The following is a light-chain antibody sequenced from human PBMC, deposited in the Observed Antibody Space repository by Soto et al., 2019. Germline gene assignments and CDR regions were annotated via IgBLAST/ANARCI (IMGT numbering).Light chain of an antibody. CDR1: QSVRSNY. Sequence: ELVLTQSPGTLSLSPGERATLSCRASQSVRSNYLAWYQHKPGQAPRLLIYAAFSRATVIPDRFSGSGSVTDFTLTINRLEPEDFAVYSCQQYGYSRWTFGQGTKVEIK. J-gene: IGKJ1*01. CDR2: AAF. V-gene: IGKV3-20*01. CDR3: QQYGYSRWT.